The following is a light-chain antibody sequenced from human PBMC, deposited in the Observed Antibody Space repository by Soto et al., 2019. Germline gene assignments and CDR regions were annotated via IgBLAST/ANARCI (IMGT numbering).Light chain of an antibody. Sequence: DIQMTQSPSSLSASVGDRVTITCRASQSIRTCLNWYQQKPGKAPNLLIYTASNAQSGVPSRFSGSGSGTDFTLTISSLQPADFATYFCQQSFVTPPTFGQGTKLEIK. V-gene: IGKV1-39*01. CDR1: QSIRTC. J-gene: IGKJ2*01. CDR3: QQSFVTPPT. CDR2: TAS.